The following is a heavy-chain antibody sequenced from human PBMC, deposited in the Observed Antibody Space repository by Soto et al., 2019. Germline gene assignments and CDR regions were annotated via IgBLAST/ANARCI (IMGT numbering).Heavy chain of an antibody. Sequence: TLSLTCSVSGGSISSGGYYWTWIRQHPEKGLEWIGYIYYSGSTYYKPSLKSRLTISVDTSKNQFSLMLSSVTAADTAVYYCARGGPTAYYFDYWGLGTLVTVSS. CDR1: GGSISSGGYY. J-gene: IGHJ4*02. V-gene: IGHV4-31*03. CDR3: ARGGPTAYYFDY. D-gene: IGHD2-21*01. CDR2: IYYSGST.